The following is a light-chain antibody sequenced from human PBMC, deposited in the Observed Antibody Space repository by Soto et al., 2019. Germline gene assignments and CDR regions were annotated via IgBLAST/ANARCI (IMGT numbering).Light chain of an antibody. Sequence: ELTQPPSVSVSPGQTASITCPGDKLGDKYACWYQQKPGQSPVLVIYQDSKRPSGIPERFSGSNSGNTATLTISGTQAMDEADYYCQAWDSSTVVFGGGTKLTVL. CDR1: KLGDKY. J-gene: IGLJ2*01. V-gene: IGLV3-1*01. CDR3: QAWDSSTVV. CDR2: QDS.